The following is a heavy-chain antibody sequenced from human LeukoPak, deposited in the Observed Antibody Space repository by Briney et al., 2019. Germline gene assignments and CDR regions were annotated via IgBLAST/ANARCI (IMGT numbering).Heavy chain of an antibody. Sequence: QPGGSLRLSCAASGFTFSSYGMHWVRQAPGKGLEWVAVISYDGSNKYYADSVKGRFTISRDNSKNTLYLQMNSLRAEDTAVYYCAKDRQNYGDYVYYYYGMDVWGQGTTVTVSS. CDR2: ISYDGSNK. D-gene: IGHD4-17*01. J-gene: IGHJ6*02. V-gene: IGHV3-30*18. CDR1: GFTFSSYG. CDR3: AKDRQNYGDYVYYYYGMDV.